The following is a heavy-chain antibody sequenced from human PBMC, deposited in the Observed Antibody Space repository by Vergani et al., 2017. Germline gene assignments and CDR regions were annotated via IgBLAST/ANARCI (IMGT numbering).Heavy chain of an antibody. CDR3: ATGPFGYSLRGMDV. CDR2: FDPEDGET. Sequence: QVPLVPSGAEVKKPGASVKVSCKVSGYTLTELSMHWVRPAPGKGLEWMGGFDPEDGETIYAQKFQGRVTMTEDTSTDTAYMELSSLRSEDTAVYYCATGPFGYSLRGMDVWGQGTTVTVSS. J-gene: IGHJ6*02. D-gene: IGHD2-15*01. CDR1: GYTLTELS. V-gene: IGHV1-24*01.